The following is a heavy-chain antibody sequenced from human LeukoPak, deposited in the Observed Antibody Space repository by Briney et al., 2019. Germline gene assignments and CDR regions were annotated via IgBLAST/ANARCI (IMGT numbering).Heavy chain of an antibody. Sequence: ASVKVSCKASGYTFTSYGISWVRQAPGQGLEWMGWISAYNGNTNYAQKLQGRVTMTTDTSTSTAYMELRSLRSDDTAVYYCARDQKRGMSWELLRAQTYDGFDVWGQGTMVTVSS. V-gene: IGHV1-18*01. CDR2: ISAYNGNT. CDR3: ARDQKRGMSWELLRAQTYDGFDV. D-gene: IGHD1-26*01. CDR1: GYTFTSYG. J-gene: IGHJ3*01.